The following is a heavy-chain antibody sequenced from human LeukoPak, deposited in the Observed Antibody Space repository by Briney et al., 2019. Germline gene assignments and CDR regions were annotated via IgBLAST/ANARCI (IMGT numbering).Heavy chain of an antibody. CDR2: IKQDGSEK. V-gene: IGHV3-7*01. CDR1: GFTFSSYS. J-gene: IGHJ4*02. CDR3: ARDGYNWYFDY. Sequence: GGSLRLSCAASGFTFSSYSMNWVRQAPGKGLEWVANIKQDGSEKYYVDSVKGRFTISRDNAKNSLYLQMNSLRAEDTAVYYCARDGYNWYFDYWGQGTLVTVSS. D-gene: IGHD5-24*01.